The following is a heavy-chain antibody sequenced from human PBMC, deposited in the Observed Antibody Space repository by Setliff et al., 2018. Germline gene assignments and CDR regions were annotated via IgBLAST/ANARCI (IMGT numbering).Heavy chain of an antibody. D-gene: IGHD6-19*01. CDR3: ARDQGPNSSGWYYAGGSYPDY. CDR2: ISAYNGNT. Sequence: ASVKVSCKASGYTFTSYAMNWVRQAPGQGLEWMGWISAYNGNTNYAQKFQGRVTITRDTSASTAYMELSSLRSEDTAVYYCARDQGPNSSGWYYAGGSYPDYWGQGTLVTVSS. CDR1: GYTFTSYA. J-gene: IGHJ4*02. V-gene: IGHV1-3*01.